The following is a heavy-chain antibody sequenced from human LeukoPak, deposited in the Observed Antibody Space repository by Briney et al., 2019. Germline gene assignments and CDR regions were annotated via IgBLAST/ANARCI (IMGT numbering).Heavy chain of an antibody. V-gene: IGHV4-61*01. CDR3: ARDRYTINWFDP. J-gene: IGHJ5*02. CDR1: GGSVSSVSYY. CDR2: IYYSGST. D-gene: IGHD2-2*02. Sequence: PEALSLTCTVSGGSVSSVSYYWSWIRQPPGKGLEWIGYIYYSGSTNYNPSLKSRVTMSVDTSKNQFSLRLSSVTAADTAVYYCARDRYTINWFDPWGQGTLVTVSS.